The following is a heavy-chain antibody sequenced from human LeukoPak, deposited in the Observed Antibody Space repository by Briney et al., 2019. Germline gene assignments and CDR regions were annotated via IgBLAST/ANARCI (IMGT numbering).Heavy chain of an antibody. J-gene: IGHJ4*02. Sequence: PGGSLRLSCAASGFTFSSYGMHWVRRAPGKGLEWVAVISYDGSNKYYADSVKGRFTISRDNSKNTLYLQMNSLRAEDTAVYYCARGSHYYGSGSYYNDPFFDYWGQGTLVTVSS. CDR2: ISYDGSNK. V-gene: IGHV3-30*03. CDR1: GFTFSSYG. CDR3: ARGSHYYGSGSYYNDPFFDY. D-gene: IGHD3-10*01.